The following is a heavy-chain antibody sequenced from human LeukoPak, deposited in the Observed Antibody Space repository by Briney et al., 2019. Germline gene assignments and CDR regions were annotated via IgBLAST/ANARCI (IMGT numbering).Heavy chain of an antibody. Sequence: GGSLRLSCAASGFTFSSYAMHWVRQAPGKGLEWVAVISYDGSNKYYADSVKGRFTISRDNSKNTLYLQMNSLRAEDTAVYYCARAMVRGVIVFDPWGQGTLVTVSS. V-gene: IGHV3-30-3*01. CDR3: ARAMVRGVIVFDP. D-gene: IGHD3-10*01. J-gene: IGHJ5*02. CDR1: GFTFSSYA. CDR2: ISYDGSNK.